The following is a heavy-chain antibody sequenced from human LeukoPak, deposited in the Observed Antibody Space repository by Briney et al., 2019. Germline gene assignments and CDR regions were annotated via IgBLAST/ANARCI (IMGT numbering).Heavy chain of an antibody. D-gene: IGHD6-13*01. Sequence: GGSLRLSCAASGFTFSSYAMSWVRQAPGKGLEWVSAISGSGGSTYYADSVKGRFTISRDNSKNTLYLQMNSLRAEDTAVYYCASLRRGIAAAGGDYWGQGTLVTVSS. CDR3: ASLRRGIAAAGGDY. V-gene: IGHV3-23*01. J-gene: IGHJ4*02. CDR1: GFTFSSYA. CDR2: ISGSGGST.